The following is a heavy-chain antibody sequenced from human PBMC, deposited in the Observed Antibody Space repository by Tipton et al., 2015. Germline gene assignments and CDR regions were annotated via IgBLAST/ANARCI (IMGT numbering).Heavy chain of an antibody. CDR3: ARDLEHGMDV. J-gene: IGHJ6*02. CDR1: GGSINSYY. Sequence: TLSLTCTVSGGSINSYYWSWIRQPPGKGLEWIGYIFYSGSTNYNPSLKSRLTISVDTSKNQFSLTLNSVAAADTAVYYCARDLEHGMDVWGHGTTVTVSS. CDR2: IFYSGST. D-gene: IGHD5-24*01. V-gene: IGHV4-59*01.